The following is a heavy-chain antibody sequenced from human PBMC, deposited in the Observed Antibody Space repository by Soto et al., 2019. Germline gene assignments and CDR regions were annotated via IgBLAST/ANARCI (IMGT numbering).Heavy chain of an antibody. CDR3: AAVAPKVPATAPVDY. V-gene: IGHV1-58*02. CDR2: IVVGSGNT. Sequence: QMQLVQSGPEVKKPGTSVKVSCKASGFTFTSSAMQWVRQARGQRLEWIGWIVVGSGNTNYAQKFQERVTITRDMSTSTGYMELSSLRSEGTAVYYCAAVAPKVPATAPVDYWGQGTLVTVSS. CDR1: GFTFTSSA. D-gene: IGHD2-2*01. J-gene: IGHJ4*02.